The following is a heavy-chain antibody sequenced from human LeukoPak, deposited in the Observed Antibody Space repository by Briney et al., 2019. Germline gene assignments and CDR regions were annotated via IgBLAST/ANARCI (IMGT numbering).Heavy chain of an antibody. CDR1: GGSISSGDYY. V-gene: IGHV4-30-4*08. J-gene: IGHJ4*02. CDR2: IYYSGST. D-gene: IGHD2-2*01. Sequence: SPTLSLTCTVSGGSISSGDYYWSWIRQPPGKGLEWIGYIYYSGSTYYNPSLKSRVTISVDTSKNQFSLKLSSVTAADTAVYYCARDGGYCSSTSCYFDYWGQGTLVTVSS. CDR3: ARDGGYCSSTSCYFDY.